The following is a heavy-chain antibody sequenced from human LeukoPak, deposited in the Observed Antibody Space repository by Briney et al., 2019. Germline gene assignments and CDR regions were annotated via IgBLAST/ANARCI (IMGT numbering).Heavy chain of an antibody. CDR1: GFTFSSYA. Sequence: GGSLRLSCAASGFTFSSYAMSWVRQAPGKGLEWVSAISGSGGSTYYADSVKGRFTISRDNSKNTLYLQMNSLRAEDTAVYYCAKDTWYGSGSSVGPFDYWGQGTLVTVSS. CDR2: ISGSGGST. V-gene: IGHV3-23*01. D-gene: IGHD3-10*01. J-gene: IGHJ4*02. CDR3: AKDTWYGSGSSVGPFDY.